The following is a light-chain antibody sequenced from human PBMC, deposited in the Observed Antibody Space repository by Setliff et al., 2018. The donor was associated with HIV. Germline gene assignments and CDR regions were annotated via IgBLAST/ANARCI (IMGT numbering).Light chain of an antibody. CDR2: GNS. V-gene: IGLV1-40*01. J-gene: IGLJ1*01. CDR1: SSNIGAGYD. CDR3: CSYAGRYIYV. Sequence: QSALTQPPSVSGAPGQRITISCTGSSSNIGAGYDVHWYQQLPQTAPKLLIYGNSNRPSGVPDRFSGSKSGTSASLAITGLQAEDEAQYYCCSYAGRYIYVFGTGTKVTVL.